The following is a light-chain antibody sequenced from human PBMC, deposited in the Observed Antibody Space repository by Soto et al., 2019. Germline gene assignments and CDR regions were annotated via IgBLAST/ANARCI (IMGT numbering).Light chain of an antibody. V-gene: IGKV3-20*01. Sequence: EIVLTQSPGTLSLSPGERATLSCRASQSVSSNYLAWYQQKPGQAPRTLIYGASSRATGIPDRFSGSGAGTDFTRTISRLESEDFAVYYCQQYGSSPWTFGQGTKVEIK. CDR1: QSVSSNY. CDR2: GAS. J-gene: IGKJ1*01. CDR3: QQYGSSPWT.